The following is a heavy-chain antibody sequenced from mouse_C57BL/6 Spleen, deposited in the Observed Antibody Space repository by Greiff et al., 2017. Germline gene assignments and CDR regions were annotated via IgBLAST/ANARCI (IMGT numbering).Heavy chain of an antibody. CDR3: ARHGGYAMDY. J-gene: IGHJ4*01. CDR1: GFTFSSYT. V-gene: IGHV5-9*01. CDR2: ISGGGGNI. Sequence: EVKLVESGGGLVKPGGSLKLSCAASGFTFSSYTMSWVRQTPEKRLEWVATISGGGGNIYYPDSVKGRFTISRDNAKNTLYLQMSSLRSEDTALYYCARHGGYAMDYWGQGTSVTVSS.